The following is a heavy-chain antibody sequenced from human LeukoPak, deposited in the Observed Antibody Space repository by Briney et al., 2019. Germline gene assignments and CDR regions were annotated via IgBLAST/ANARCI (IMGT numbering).Heavy chain of an antibody. CDR1: GGSISGGY. CDR3: AKSYFDYSTYYSYYFNL. D-gene: IGHD4-11*01. CDR2: VYTSGST. J-gene: IGHJ4*02. V-gene: IGHV4-4*09. Sequence: SETLSLTCTVSGGSISGGYWSWIRQPPGRGLEWIGYVYTSGSTNYNPSLKSRVAISVDTSKSQFAPKLSSVTAADTAVYYCAKSYFDYSTYYSYYFNLWGQGALVTVSS.